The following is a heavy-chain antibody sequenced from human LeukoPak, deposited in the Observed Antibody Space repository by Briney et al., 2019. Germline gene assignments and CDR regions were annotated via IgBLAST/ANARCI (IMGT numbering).Heavy chain of an antibody. CDR3: AKNGIAVAGTEDAFDI. CDR1: GFTFSSYA. V-gene: IGHV3-23*01. CDR2: ISGSGGST. D-gene: IGHD6-19*01. Sequence: SGGSLRLSCAASGFTFSSYAMSWVRQAPGKGLEWVSAISGSGGSTYYADSVKGRFTISRDNSKNTLYLQMNSLRAEDTAVYYCAKNGIAVAGTEDAFDIWGQGTMVTVSS. J-gene: IGHJ3*02.